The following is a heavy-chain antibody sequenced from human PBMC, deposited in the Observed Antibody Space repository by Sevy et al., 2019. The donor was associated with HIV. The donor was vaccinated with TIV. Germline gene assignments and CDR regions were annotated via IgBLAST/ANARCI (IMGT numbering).Heavy chain of an antibody. D-gene: IGHD3-3*01. CDR2: ISYDGSNK. Sequence: GGSLRLSCAASGFTFSSYGMHWVRQAPGKGLERVAVISYDGSNKYYADSVKGRFTISRDNSKNTLYLQMNSLRAEDTAVYYCAKDGVAGVWYFDLWGRGTLVTVSS. CDR3: AKDGVAGVWYFDL. J-gene: IGHJ2*01. CDR1: GFTFSSYG. V-gene: IGHV3-30*18.